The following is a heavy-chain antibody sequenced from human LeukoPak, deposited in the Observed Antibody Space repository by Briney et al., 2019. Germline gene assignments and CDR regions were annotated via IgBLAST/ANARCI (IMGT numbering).Heavy chain of an antibody. V-gene: IGHV4-59*12. D-gene: IGHD5-12*01. CDR2: IYYTGST. Sequence: SETLSLTCSVSGGSITSYYWIWIRQPPGKGLEWIGYIYYTGSTDYHPYPKSRVTISIDTSKNQFSLKLTSVTAADTAVYYCAAMEVGIRGYSGHDADYWGQGTLVTVSS. J-gene: IGHJ4*02. CDR3: AAMEVGIRGYSGHDADY. CDR1: GGSITSYY.